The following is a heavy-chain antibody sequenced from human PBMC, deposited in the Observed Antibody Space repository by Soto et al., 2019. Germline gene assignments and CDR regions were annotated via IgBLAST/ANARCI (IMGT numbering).Heavy chain of an antibody. CDR3: AKDAAYDFWSGYYSWFDP. CDR1: GFTFSSYA. J-gene: IGHJ5*02. V-gene: IGHV3-23*01. CDR2: ISGSGGST. Sequence: EVQLLESGGGLVQPGGSLRLSCAASGFTFSSYAMSWVHQAPGKGLEWVSAISGSGGSTYYADSVKGRFTISRDNSKNTLYLQMNSLRAEDTAVYYCAKDAAYDFWSGYYSWFDPWGQGTLVTVSS. D-gene: IGHD3-3*01.